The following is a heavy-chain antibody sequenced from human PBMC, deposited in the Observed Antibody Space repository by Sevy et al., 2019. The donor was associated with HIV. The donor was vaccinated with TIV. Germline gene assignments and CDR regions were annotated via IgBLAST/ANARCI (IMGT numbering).Heavy chain of an antibody. J-gene: IGHJ4*02. D-gene: IGHD5-18*01. Sequence: ASVKVSCKASGYTFTSYGISWVRQAPGQGLEWMGWISAYNGNTNYSQKLQGRVTMTTDTSTSTAYMELRSLRSDDTAVYYCARGMDSYAGEASAFDYWGQGTLVTVSS. CDR3: ARGMDSYAGEASAFDY. V-gene: IGHV1-18*01. CDR1: GYTFTSYG. CDR2: ISAYNGNT.